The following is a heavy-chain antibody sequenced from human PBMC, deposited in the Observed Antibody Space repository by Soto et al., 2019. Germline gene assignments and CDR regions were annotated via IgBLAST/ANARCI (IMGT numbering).Heavy chain of an antibody. Sequence: ASVKVSCKASGYTFTSYGISWVRQAPGQGLEWMGWISAYNGNTNYAQKLQGRVTMTTDTSTSTAYMERRSLRSDNTAVYYCAREAARLDRYDYYYDMDVWGQGTTVTVSS. CDR1: GYTFTSYG. D-gene: IGHD6-6*01. CDR2: ISAYNGNT. V-gene: IGHV1-18*01. J-gene: IGHJ6*02. CDR3: AREAARLDRYDYYYDMDV.